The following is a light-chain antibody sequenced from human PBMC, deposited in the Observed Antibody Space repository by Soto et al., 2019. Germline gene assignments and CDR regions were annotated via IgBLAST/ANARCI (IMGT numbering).Light chain of an antibody. CDR3: QQRKYWPPLT. CDR2: DAS. Sequence: VLTQSPGTLSLSPGERATLSCRASQSVDIYLAWYQQKPGQAPRLLIYDASNRATGIPARFSGSGSGTDFTLTISGLEPEDFAVYYCQQRKYWPPLTFGGGTKVKSK. CDR1: QSVDIY. V-gene: IGKV3-11*01. J-gene: IGKJ4*01.